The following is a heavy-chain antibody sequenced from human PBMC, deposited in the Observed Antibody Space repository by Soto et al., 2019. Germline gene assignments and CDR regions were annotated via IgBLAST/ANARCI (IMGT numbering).Heavy chain of an antibody. V-gene: IGHV3-21*01. CDR3: ARDLGSGWYGDY. D-gene: IGHD6-19*01. J-gene: IGHJ4*02. CDR2: ITSSSSYM. Sequence: GGSLRLSCAASGFTFSSYSMNWVRQAPGKGLEWVSSITSSSSYMYYADSVKGRFTISRDNAKKSLYLQMNSLRAEDTAVYYCARDLGSGWYGDYWGQGTLVTVSS. CDR1: GFTFSSYS.